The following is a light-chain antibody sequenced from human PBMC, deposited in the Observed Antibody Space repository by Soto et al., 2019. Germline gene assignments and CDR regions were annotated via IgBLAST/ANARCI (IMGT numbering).Light chain of an antibody. V-gene: IGLV2-14*03. CDR3: SSYTPSGALVV. CDR2: DVT. Sequence: QSALTQPASVSGSPGPSITLSCTGTSSDVGAYNYVSWYQQCPGKAPKLIIYDVTTRPSGVSNRFSGSKSGSTASLTISGLQAEDEADYYCSSYTPSGALVVFCGGTKLTVL. J-gene: IGLJ2*01. CDR1: SSDVGAYNY.